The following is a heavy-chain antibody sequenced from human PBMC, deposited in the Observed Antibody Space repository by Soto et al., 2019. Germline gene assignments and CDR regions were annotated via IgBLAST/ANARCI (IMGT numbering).Heavy chain of an antibody. D-gene: IGHD3-10*01. J-gene: IGHJ4*02. CDR3: ATELGENPASPFDA. V-gene: IGHV1-69*01. CDR2: IIPLFGTA. Sequence: QVQLVQSGADVKKPGSSVKVSCQASGVTFSSETLGWVRQAPGQGLEWVGGIIPLFGTASYAQKFQGRVTITADESTSTGYMELSSLRSDDTAVYFCATELGENPASPFDAWGQGTLVPVSS. CDR1: GVTFSSET.